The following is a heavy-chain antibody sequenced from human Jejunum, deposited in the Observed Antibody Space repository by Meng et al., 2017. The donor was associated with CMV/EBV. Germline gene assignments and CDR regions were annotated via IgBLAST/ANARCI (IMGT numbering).Heavy chain of an antibody. CDR3: ARGWGTTSPRDY. Sequence: TVSGGSISGYFWNWIRQPPGKAPEWIGNIDFSGTTKYNPSLKSRVTISVDTSKRQFSLKLGSVAAADTAVYYCARGWGTTSPRDYWGQGMLVTVSS. V-gene: IGHV4-59*01. CDR2: IDFSGTT. CDR1: GGSISGYF. D-gene: IGHD3-16*01. J-gene: IGHJ4*02.